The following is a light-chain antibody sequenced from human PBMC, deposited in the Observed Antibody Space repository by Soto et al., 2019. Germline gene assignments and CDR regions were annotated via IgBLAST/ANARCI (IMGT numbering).Light chain of an antibody. CDR3: ATWDSSLSAVV. V-gene: IGLV1-51*01. Sequence: QSVLTQPPSVSATPGQKVTISCSGSSSNIGNNYVSWYQQLPGTAPKLLIYDTIKRPSGTPDRFSGSESGTSATLGITGLQTGDEADYYCATWDSSLSAVVFGGGTKLTVL. CDR1: SSNIGNNY. J-gene: IGLJ2*01. CDR2: DTI.